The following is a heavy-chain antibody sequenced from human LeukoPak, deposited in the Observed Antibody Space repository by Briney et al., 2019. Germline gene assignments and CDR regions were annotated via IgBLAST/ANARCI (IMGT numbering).Heavy chain of an antibody. J-gene: IGHJ5*02. CDR1: GFTFSDYY. CDR2: ISSSGSTI. CDR3: ARHGGNTREAWFDP. D-gene: IGHD4-23*01. V-gene: IGHV3-11*01. Sequence: GGSLRLSCAASGFTFSDYYMSWIRQAPGKGLERVSYISSSGSTIYYADSVKGRFTISRDNAKNSLYLQMNSLRAEDTAVYYCARHGGNTREAWFDPWGQGTLVTVSS.